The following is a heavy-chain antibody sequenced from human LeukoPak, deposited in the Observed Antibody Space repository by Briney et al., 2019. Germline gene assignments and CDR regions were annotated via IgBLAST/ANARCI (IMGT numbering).Heavy chain of an antibody. D-gene: IGHD4-17*01. V-gene: IGHV3-13*01. CDR2: IGTAGDT. J-gene: IGHJ2*01. CDR3: ARSYGDYAGWYFDL. CDR1: GFTFSSYD. Sequence: GGSLRLSCAASGFTFSSYDMHWVRQATGKGLEWVSAIGTAGDTYYPGSVKGRFTISRENAKNSLYLQMNSLRAGDTAVYYCARSYGDYAGWYFDLWGRGTLVTVSS.